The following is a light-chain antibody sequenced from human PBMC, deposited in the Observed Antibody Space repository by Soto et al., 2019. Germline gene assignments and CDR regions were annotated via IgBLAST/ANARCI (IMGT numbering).Light chain of an antibody. CDR2: AAS. J-gene: IGKJ1*01. V-gene: IGKV1-39*01. CDR3: QQSYIMPWT. Sequence: DIQITPSPSSPSSSVWDRVTITFPVSQSISGYLNWYQQKPGKAPNLLLNAASTLQSGVPSRFSGSGTGTDFTLSISSLQPEDFATYYCQQSYIMPWTFGQGTKVDIK. CDR1: QSISGY.